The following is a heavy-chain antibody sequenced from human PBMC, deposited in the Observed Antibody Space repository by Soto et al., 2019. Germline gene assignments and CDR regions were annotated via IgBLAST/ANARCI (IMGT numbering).Heavy chain of an antibody. J-gene: IGHJ6*02. Sequence: EVQLLESGGGLAQPGGSLTLSCAASGFTFSSYAMSWVRQAPGKGLEWVSAISGSGGSTHYADSVKGRFTVSRDNSKNTLYLQMNSLRAEDTAVYYCAQVGGEQLGHYYYYGMDVWGQGTTVTVSS. CDR1: GFTFSSYA. D-gene: IGHD6-6*01. V-gene: IGHV3-23*01. CDR3: AQVGGEQLGHYYYYGMDV. CDR2: ISGSGGST.